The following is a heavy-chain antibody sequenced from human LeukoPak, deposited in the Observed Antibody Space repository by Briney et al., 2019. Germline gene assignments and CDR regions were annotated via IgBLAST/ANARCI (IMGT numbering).Heavy chain of an antibody. V-gene: IGHV4-39*01. CDR1: GGSISSYY. D-gene: IGHD1-26*01. CDR3: ARQASLTNLGY. J-gene: IGHJ4*02. Sequence: SETLSLTCSVSGGSISSYYWGWIRQPPGKGLEWIGSIYYSGSTYYNPSLKSRVTISVDTSKNQFSLKLSSVTAADTAVYYCARQASLTNLGYWGQGTLVTVSS. CDR2: IYYSGST.